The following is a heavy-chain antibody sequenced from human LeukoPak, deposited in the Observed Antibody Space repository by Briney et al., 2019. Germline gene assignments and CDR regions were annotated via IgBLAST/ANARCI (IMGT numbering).Heavy chain of an antibody. J-gene: IGHJ4*02. CDR1: GVSFDDYY. CDR3: TRMTAGHDY. Sequence: PSETLSLTCAVSGVSFDDYYWSWVRQPAGKGLEWIGEINHSGYTNDSPSLKSRVTFSIDTSRKQFSLNLRSVTVADTGIYYCTRMTAGHDYWGQGTLVTVSS. CDR2: INHSGYT. V-gene: IGHV4-34*01. D-gene: IGHD2-21*02.